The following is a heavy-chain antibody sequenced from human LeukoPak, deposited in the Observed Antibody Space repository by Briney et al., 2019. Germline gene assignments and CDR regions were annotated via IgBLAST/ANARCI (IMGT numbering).Heavy chain of an antibody. CDR2: IQNSATT. CDR1: GGSVNSGSYF. J-gene: IGHJ6*02. D-gene: IGHD4-11*01. Sequence: SETLSLTCTVSGGSVNSGSYFWSWFRQPPGRGLEWIGYIQNSATTNYNPSLESRVTIFVDSSKDQFSLRVTSVTAVDTAVYYCATDYSNFYGMDVWGQGTTVTVSS. V-gene: IGHV4-61*01. CDR3: ATDYSNFYGMDV.